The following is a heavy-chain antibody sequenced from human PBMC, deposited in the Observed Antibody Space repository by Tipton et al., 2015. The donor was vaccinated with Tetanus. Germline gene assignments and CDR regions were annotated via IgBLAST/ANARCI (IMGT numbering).Heavy chain of an antibody. D-gene: IGHD1-26*01. CDR2: IKSKTDGGTT. Sequence: SLRLSCATSGLFFKNAWMNWVRQAPGKGLEWVSRIKSKTDGGTTDYAARVKDRFSISRDDSKNTLFLQMNSLKTEDTAVYYCTTPGIVGSGSRVDYWGRGTLVTVSS. CDR3: TTPGIVGSGSRVDY. J-gene: IGHJ4*02. V-gene: IGHV3-15*07. CDR1: GLFFKNAW.